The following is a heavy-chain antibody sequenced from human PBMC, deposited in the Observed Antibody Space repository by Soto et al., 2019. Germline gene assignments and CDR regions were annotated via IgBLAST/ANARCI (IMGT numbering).Heavy chain of an antibody. Sequence: QVLLQGSGPGLVKPSETLSLTCTVSGDSVSSGGSYWSWIRQPPGKGLEWIGYIYYSGSTNYNPSLKRRVTISIDTSKNQFSLRLSSVTTADTAVYYCAKERWPKIAWGQGTLVSVSS. CDR1: GDSVSSGGSY. J-gene: IGHJ4*02. V-gene: IGHV4-61*08. D-gene: IGHD2-15*01. CDR2: IYYSGST. CDR3: AKERWPKIA.